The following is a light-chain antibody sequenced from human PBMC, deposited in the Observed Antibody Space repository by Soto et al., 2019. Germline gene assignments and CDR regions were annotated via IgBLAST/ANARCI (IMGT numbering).Light chain of an antibody. V-gene: IGLV1-40*01. CDR2: GND. Sequence: QSVLTQPPSVSGAPGQGVTISCTGSSSNIGAGYDVHWYQQLPGAAPKLLIFGNDNRPSGVPDRFSGSRSGTSASLAITGLQAEDEADYYCQSYDRSLSGSVFGAGTKLNVL. J-gene: IGLJ1*01. CDR1: SSNIGAGYD. CDR3: QSYDRSLSGSV.